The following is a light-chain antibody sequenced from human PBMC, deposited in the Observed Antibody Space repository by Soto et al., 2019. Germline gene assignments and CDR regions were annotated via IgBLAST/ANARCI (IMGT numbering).Light chain of an antibody. CDR1: QSVSNY. J-gene: IGKJ5*01. V-gene: IGKV3-11*01. Sequence: EIALTQSPATLSLSPGERATLSCWASQSVSNYLAWYQQKPGQAPRLLIYDTSNRATGIPARFTGSGSGTDFTLTISSLEPEDFAIYYCQQRSNWPPTFGQGTRLEIK. CDR2: DTS. CDR3: QQRSNWPPT.